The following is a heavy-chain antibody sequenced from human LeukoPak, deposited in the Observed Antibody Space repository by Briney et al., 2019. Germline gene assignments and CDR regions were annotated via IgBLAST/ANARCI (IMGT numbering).Heavy chain of an antibody. D-gene: IGHD6-19*01. CDR2: ISGSGGST. CDR3: AKVDGIAVAGTRGYFQH. Sequence: GGSLRLSCAASGFTFSSYEMTWVRQAPGKGLEWVSAISGSGGSTYYADSVKDRFTISRDNSKNTLYLQMNSLRAEDTAVYYCAKVDGIAVAGTRGYFQHWGQGTLVTVSS. V-gene: IGHV3-23*01. J-gene: IGHJ1*01. CDR1: GFTFSSYE.